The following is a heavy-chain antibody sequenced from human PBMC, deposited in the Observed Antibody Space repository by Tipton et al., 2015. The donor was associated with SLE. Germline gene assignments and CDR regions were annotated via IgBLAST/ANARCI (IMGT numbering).Heavy chain of an antibody. J-gene: IGHJ4*02. D-gene: IGHD2-15*01. CDR1: GFTFSNSA. CDR3: AADRVCSGTDCSPYNFDS. CDR2: IVVGSGTT. Sequence: MQLVQSGAEVKKPGTSVKVSCKASGFTFSNSAMKWVRQARGQRLEWIGWIVVGSGTTNYAQKFQERVTITRDMSTNTAYMELSGLRSEDTAVYYCAADRVCSGTDCSPYNFDSWGQGTLVTVSS. V-gene: IGHV1-58*02.